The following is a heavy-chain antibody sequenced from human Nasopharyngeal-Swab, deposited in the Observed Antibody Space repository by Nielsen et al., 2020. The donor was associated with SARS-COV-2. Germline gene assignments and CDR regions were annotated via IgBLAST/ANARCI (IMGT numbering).Heavy chain of an antibody. J-gene: IGHJ4*02. D-gene: IGHD4-17*01. CDR1: GYTFTSYA. CDR3: ARVVDYGDYVVYDY. Sequence: VKVSCKASGYTFTSYAMHWVRQAPGQGLEWMGWINPNSGGTNYAQKFQGWVTMTRDTSISTAYMELSRLRSDDTAVYYCARVVDYGDYVVYDYWGQGTLVTVSS. CDR2: INPNSGGT. V-gene: IGHV1-2*04.